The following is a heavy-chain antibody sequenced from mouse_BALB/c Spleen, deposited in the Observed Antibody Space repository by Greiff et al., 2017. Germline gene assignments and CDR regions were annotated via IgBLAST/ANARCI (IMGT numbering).Heavy chain of an antibody. J-gene: IGHJ4*01. CDR3: TRAEYGAMDY. CDR1: GYTFTRYW. D-gene: IGHD5-2*01. Sequence: QVQLQQPGAELVKPGASVQMSCKASGYTFTRYWMHWVKQRPGQGLEWIGVIDPSDSYTSYNQEFKGKATLTVDTSSSTAYMQLSSLTSEDSAVYYCTRAEYGAMDYWGQGTSVTVSA. CDR2: IDPSDSYT. V-gene: IGHV1S127*01.